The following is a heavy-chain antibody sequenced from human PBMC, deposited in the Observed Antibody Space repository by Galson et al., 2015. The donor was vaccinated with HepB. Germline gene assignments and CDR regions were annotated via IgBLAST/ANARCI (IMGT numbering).Heavy chain of an antibody. Sequence: KVSCKASGGTFSSYTITWLRQAPDQGLEWMGRIIPILASVTYAQKFQGRITITADKSTSTAYLELSSLTSDDTAVYYCAKYLPGWPSFDYWGQGTLVTVSS. CDR2: IIPILASV. CDR1: GGTFSSYT. J-gene: IGHJ4*02. D-gene: IGHD6-19*01. V-gene: IGHV1-69*08. CDR3: AKYLPGWPSFDY.